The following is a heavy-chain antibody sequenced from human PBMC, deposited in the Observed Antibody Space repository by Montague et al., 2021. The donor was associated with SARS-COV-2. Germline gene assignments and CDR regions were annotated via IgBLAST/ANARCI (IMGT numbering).Heavy chain of an antibody. CDR3: ARILVAAAGSPFDP. V-gene: IGHV2-70*11. CDR2: IDWDDDK. Sequence: PVLVKPTQTLTLTCTFSGFSLSTSGMCVSWIRQPPGKALEWLARIDWDDDKYYSTSLKTRLTISKYTSKNQVVLTMTNMDPVDTATYYCARILVAAAGSPFDPWGQGTLVTVSS. D-gene: IGHD6-13*01. CDR1: GFSLSTSGMC. J-gene: IGHJ5*02.